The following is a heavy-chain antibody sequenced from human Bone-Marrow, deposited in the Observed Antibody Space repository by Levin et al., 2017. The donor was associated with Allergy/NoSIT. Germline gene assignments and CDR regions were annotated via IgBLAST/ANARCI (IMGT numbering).Heavy chain of an antibody. CDR3: ATTWSCGGDCYGDAFDS. V-gene: IGHV5-51*01. D-gene: IGHD2-21*02. Sequence: GESLKISCKGSGYSFTSYWIGWVRQMPGKGLEWMGIIYPGDSDTRYSPSFQGQVTISADKSISTAYLQWSSLKASDTAMYYCATTWSCGGDCYGDAFDSWGQGTMVTVSS. CDR1: GYSFTSYW. J-gene: IGHJ3*02. CDR2: IYPGDSDT.